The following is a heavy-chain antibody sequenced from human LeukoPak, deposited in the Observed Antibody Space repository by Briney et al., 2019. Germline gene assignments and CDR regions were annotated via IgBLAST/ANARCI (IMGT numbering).Heavy chain of an antibody. CDR3: VTDYGGSSGAFDI. CDR1: GFTLCSYA. D-gene: IGHD4-23*01. Sequence: GESLRLSCTGSGFTLCSYAMNWVRRAPGQGLEWVSSISSSSSNIYYTDSVKGRFTISRDNAKNSLYLQMNSLRAEDTAVYYCVTDYGGSSGAFDIWGQGTMVTVSS. J-gene: IGHJ3*02. V-gene: IGHV3-21*01. CDR2: ISSSSSNI.